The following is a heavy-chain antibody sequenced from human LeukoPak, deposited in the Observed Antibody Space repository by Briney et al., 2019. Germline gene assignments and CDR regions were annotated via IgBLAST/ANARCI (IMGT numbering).Heavy chain of an antibody. V-gene: IGHV4-39*01. CDR3: ARQTGSGLFILP. CDR1: GVSISSSYSY. D-gene: IGHD3/OR15-3a*01. CDR2: IYYTGNT. J-gene: IGHJ4*02. Sequence: SEALSLTCTVSGVSISSSYSYWGWIRQPPGMGLEWIGSIYYTGNTYYNASLKSQVSISIDTSKNQFSLKLTSVTAADTAVYYCARQTGSGLFILPGGQGTLVTVSS.